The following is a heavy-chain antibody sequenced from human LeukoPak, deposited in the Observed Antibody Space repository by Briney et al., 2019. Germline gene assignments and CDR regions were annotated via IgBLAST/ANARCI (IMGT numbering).Heavy chain of an antibody. CDR1: GGSFSDYY. V-gene: IGHV4-34*01. Sequence: PSETLSLTCGVYGGSFSDYYWSWIPQPPGKGLEWIGEINHSGSTNYNPSLKSRVTISVDTSMNQFSLKLSSVTAADTAVYYCARGWINYDSYYYYMDVWGKGTTVTVSS. CDR3: ARGWINYDSYYYYMDV. D-gene: IGHD3-22*01. CDR2: INHSGST. J-gene: IGHJ6*03.